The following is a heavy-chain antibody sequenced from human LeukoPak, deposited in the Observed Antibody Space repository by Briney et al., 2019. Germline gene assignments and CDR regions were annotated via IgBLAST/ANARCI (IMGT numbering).Heavy chain of an antibody. CDR3: ASSWLDYYGMDV. Sequence: GASVKVSCTASGYTFTGYYMHWVRQAPGQGLEWMGWINPNSGGTNYAQKFQGWVTMTRDTSISTAYMELSRLRSDDTAVYYCASSWLDYYGMDVWGQGTTVTVSS. D-gene: IGHD5-12*01. V-gene: IGHV1-2*04. J-gene: IGHJ6*02. CDR1: GYTFTGYY. CDR2: INPNSGGT.